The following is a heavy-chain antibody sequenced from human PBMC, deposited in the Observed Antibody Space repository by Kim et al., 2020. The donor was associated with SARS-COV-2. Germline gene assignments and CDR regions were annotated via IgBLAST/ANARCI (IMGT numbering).Heavy chain of an antibody. D-gene: IGHD2-2*03. Sequence: GGSLRLSCATSGFTFTDYAMSWVRQAPGKGLEWVSSIDGSGSTTYYVDSVKGRFTISRDNSKSTLYLQMSTLRPDDTAVYYCMKGGWGWIWYCWGRGPL. CDR1: GFTFTDYA. V-gene: IGHV3-23*01. CDR3: MKGGWGWIWYC. J-gene: IGHJ4*02. CDR2: IDGSGSTT.